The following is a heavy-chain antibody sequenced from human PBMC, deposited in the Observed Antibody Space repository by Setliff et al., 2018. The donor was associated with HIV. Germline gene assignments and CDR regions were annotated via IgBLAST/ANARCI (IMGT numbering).Heavy chain of an antibody. Sequence: GASVKVSCKASGGTLRSYGMTWVRQAPGQGLEWMGTVIPVRDMANYAEKFQGRVTITADRSTSTSYMELRGLRSEDTAVYFCAXETYFFDVTTFYSYALGVWGQGTTVTVSS. CDR2: VIPVRDMA. CDR1: GGTLRSYG. J-gene: IGHJ6*02. CDR3: AXETYFFDVTTFYSYALGV. D-gene: IGHD4-17*01. V-gene: IGHV1-69*04.